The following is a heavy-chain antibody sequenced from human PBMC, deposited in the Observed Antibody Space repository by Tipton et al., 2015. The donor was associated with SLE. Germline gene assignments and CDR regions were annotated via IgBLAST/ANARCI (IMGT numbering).Heavy chain of an antibody. CDR3: AREGLYYDILTGYLYYFDY. CDR1: GFTFSSYA. V-gene: IGHV3-30*04. CDR2: ISYDGSNK. D-gene: IGHD3-9*01. Sequence: SLRLSCAASGFTFSSYAMHWVRQAPGKGLEWVAVISYDGSNKYYADSVKGRFTISRDNSKNTLYLQMNSLRAEDTAVYYCAREGLYYDILTGYLYYFDYWGQGTLVTVSS. J-gene: IGHJ4*02.